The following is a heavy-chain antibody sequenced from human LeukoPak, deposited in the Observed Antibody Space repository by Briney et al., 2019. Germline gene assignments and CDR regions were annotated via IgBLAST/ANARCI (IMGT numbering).Heavy chain of an antibody. D-gene: IGHD1-7*01. Sequence: PGASLRLSCAASGFTFSSYAMSWVRQAPGKGLEWVSAISGSGGSTNYADSVKGRFTISRDNSKNTLYLQMNSLRAEDAAVYYCAKDPYNWNYDSWFDPWGQGTLVTVSS. CDR3: AKDPYNWNYDSWFDP. V-gene: IGHV3-23*01. J-gene: IGHJ5*02. CDR1: GFTFSSYA. CDR2: ISGSGGST.